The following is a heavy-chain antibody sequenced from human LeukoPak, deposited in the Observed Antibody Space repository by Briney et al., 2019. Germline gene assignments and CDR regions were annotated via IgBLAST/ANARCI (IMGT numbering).Heavy chain of an antibody. CDR1: GFRFSSQW. V-gene: IGHV3-7*01. CDR2: INSDGSAK. J-gene: IGHJ4*02. CDR3: ADLGTSD. D-gene: IGHD1-7*01. Sequence: GGSLRLSCAVSGFRFSSQWMTWVRQAPGTGLEWVATINSDGSAKYHVDSVKGRFTISRDNAKNLVYLQMSILRAENTAVYYCADLGTSDCGQGTLVTVSS.